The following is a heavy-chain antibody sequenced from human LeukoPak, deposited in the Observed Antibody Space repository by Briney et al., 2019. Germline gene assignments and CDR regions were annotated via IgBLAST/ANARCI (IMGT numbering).Heavy chain of an antibody. D-gene: IGHD3-22*01. CDR2: ISPNSGGT. V-gene: IGHV1-2*02. Sequence: ASVKVSCKASGYTFTGYYMHWVRQAPGQGLEWMGWISPNSGGTNYAQKFQGRVTMTRDTSISTAYMELSRLRSDDTAVYYCARDYYDSSGYLENWFDPWGQGTLVTVSS. CDR3: ARDYYDSSGYLENWFDP. J-gene: IGHJ5*02. CDR1: GYTFTGYY.